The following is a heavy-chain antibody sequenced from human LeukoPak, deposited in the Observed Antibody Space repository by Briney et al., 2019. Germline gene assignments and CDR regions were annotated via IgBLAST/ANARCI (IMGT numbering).Heavy chain of an antibody. J-gene: IGHJ5*02. D-gene: IGHD2-15*01. CDR2: IYHSGST. V-gene: IGHV4-38-2*01. Sequence: SETLSLTCAVSGYSISSGYNWGWIRQPAEKLVEWIGSIYHSGSTYYTPSLKSRVTISVDTSKNKFYLKLSSVTAADTAVYYCARAGWKNCSGGSCPGAFNWFDPWGQGTLVTVSS. CDR3: ARAGWKNCSGGSCPGAFNWFDP. CDR1: GYSISSGYN.